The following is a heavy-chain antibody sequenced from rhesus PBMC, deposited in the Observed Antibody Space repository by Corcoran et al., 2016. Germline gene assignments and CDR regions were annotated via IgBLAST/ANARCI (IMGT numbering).Heavy chain of an antibody. D-gene: IGHD1-1-1*01. CDR3: ARVYRGIDY. Sequence: EVQLEEAGGGLAQPGGSLRLSCAASGFTFSDHYMDWVRQAPGKGRGGVKRSRNGGGSKGYANSVKGRLTGSREKDKNTLYVQRNSLRVEDTAVDYGARVYRGIDYWGQGVLVTVAA. CDR2: SRNGGGSK. J-gene: IGHJ4*01. CDR1: GFTFSDHY. V-gene: IGHV3-178*01.